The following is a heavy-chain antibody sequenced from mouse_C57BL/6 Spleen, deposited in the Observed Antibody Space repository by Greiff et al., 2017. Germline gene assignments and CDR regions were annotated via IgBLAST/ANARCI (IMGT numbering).Heavy chain of an antibody. J-gene: IGHJ2*01. D-gene: IGHD1-1*01. V-gene: IGHV14-3*01. CDR2: IDPANGNT. Sequence: EVQVVESVAELVRPGASVKLSCTASGFNIKNTYMHWVKQRPEQGLEWIGRIDPANGNTKYAPKFQGKATITADTSSNTAYLQLSSLTSEDTAIXYCARGHVYYGSSEDYFDYWGQGTTLTVSS. CDR1: GFNIKNTY. CDR3: ARGHVYYGSSEDYFDY.